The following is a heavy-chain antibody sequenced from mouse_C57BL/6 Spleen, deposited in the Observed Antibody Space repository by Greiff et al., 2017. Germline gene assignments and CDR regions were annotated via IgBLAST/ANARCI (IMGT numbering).Heavy chain of an antibody. V-gene: IGHV1-26*01. Sequence: VQLQQSGPELVKPGASVKISCKASGYTFTDYYMNWVKQSHGKSLEWIGDINPNNGGTSYNQKFKGKATLTVDKSSSTAYMELRSLTSEDSAVYYCAILYGNYGAYWGQGTLVTVSA. CDR3: AILYGNYGAY. CDR2: INPNNGGT. D-gene: IGHD2-1*01. CDR1: GYTFTDYY. J-gene: IGHJ3*01.